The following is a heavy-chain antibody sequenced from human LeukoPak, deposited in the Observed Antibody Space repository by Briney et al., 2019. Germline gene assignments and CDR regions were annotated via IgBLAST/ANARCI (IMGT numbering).Heavy chain of an antibody. CDR3: ARARDSGSYFDY. CDR2: ISYDGSNK. V-gene: IGHV3-30-3*01. D-gene: IGHD1-26*01. Sequence: PGGSLRLSCAASGYTFSSYAMHWVCQAPGKGLEWVAVISYDGSNKYYADSVKGRFTISRDNSKSTLYLQMNSLRAEDTAVYYCARARDSGSYFDYWGQGTLATVSS. CDR1: GYTFSSYA. J-gene: IGHJ4*02.